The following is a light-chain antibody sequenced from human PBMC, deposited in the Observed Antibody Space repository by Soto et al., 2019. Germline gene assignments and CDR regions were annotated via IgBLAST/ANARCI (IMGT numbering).Light chain of an antibody. CDR3: QQLTDWPPQWT. V-gene: IGKV3-11*01. CDR1: QRISSY. CDR2: DAS. Sequence: EVVLTQSPDTLSLPPGERATLSCRASQRISSYLAWYQQKPGQAPRLLIYDASSRATGIPARFSGSGSGTDFTLTISRLEPEDFAVYYCQQLTDWPPQWTFGQGTKVEIK. J-gene: IGKJ1*01.